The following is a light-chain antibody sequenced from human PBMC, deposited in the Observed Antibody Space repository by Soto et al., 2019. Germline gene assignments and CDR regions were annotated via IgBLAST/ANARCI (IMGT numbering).Light chain of an antibody. J-gene: IGLJ1*01. V-gene: IGLV1-44*01. Sequence: QSVLXQPPSASGTPGQRVTISCSGSSSNIGSNTVNWYQQLPGTAPKLLIYSNNQRPSGVPDRFSGSKSGTSASLAISGLQSEDEADYYCAAWDDSLNGPGYVFGTGTKVTVL. CDR2: SNN. CDR3: AAWDDSLNGPGYV. CDR1: SSNIGSNT.